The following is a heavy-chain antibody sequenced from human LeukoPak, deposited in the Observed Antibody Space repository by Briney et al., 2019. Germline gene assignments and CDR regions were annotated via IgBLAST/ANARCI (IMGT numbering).Heavy chain of an antibody. V-gene: IGHV3-21*01. CDR2: ISSSSSYI. D-gene: IGHD3-10*01. CDR3: ARYYYGSGDYYLDY. CDR1: GFTFSSHS. J-gene: IGHJ4*02. Sequence: GGSLRLSCAASGFTFSSHSMNWVRQAPGKGLEWVSSISSSSSYIYYADSVKGRFTISRDNAKNSLYLQMNSLRAEDTAVYYCARYYYGSGDYYLDYWGQGTLVTVSS.